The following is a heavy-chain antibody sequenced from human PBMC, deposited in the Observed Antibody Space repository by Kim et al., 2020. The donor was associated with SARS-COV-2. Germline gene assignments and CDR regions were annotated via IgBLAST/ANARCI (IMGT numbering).Heavy chain of an antibody. CDR3: ARGGPFRELSGDYYYYYY. CDR2: INHSGST. Sequence: SETLSLTCAVYGGSFSGYYWSWIRQPPGKGLEWIGEINHSGSTNYNPSLKSRVTISVDTSKNQFSLKLSSVTAADTAVYYCARGGPFRELSGDYYYYYY. V-gene: IGHV4-34*01. J-gene: IGHJ6*03. CDR1: GGSFSGYY. D-gene: IGHD3-10*01.